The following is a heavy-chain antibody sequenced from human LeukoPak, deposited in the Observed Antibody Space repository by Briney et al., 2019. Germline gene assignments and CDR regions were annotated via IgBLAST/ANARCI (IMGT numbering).Heavy chain of an antibody. Sequence: GGSLRLPCAASGFTFSSYWMHWVRQAPGKGLVWVSRINSDGSSTSYADSVKGRFTISRDNAKNTLYLQMNSLRAEDTAVYYCARGGIAVAGYFDYWGQGTLVTVSS. D-gene: IGHD6-19*01. CDR1: GFTFSSYW. CDR2: INSDGSST. CDR3: ARGGIAVAGYFDY. J-gene: IGHJ4*02. V-gene: IGHV3-74*01.